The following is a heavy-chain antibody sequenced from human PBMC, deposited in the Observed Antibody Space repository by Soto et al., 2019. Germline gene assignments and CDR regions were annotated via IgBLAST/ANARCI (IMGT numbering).Heavy chain of an antibody. V-gene: IGHV4-30-4*01. CDR1: GGSISSGDYY. J-gene: IGHJ4*02. CDR3: ARDGSYSYGLGIDY. CDR2: IYYSGST. Sequence: QVQLQESGPGLVKPSQTLSLTCTVSGGSISSGDYYWSWIRQPPGKGLEWIGYIYYSGSTYYNPSPKSRVTISVDPSKNQFSLKLGSVTAADTAVYYCARDGSYSYGLGIDYWGQGTLVTVSS. D-gene: IGHD5-18*01.